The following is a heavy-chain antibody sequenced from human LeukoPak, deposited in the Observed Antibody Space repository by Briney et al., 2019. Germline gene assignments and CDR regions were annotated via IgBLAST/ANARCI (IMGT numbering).Heavy chain of an antibody. CDR2: ISYDGSNK. J-gene: IGHJ4*02. CDR1: GFTFSSYA. D-gene: IGHD6-19*01. Sequence: GGSLRLSCAASGFTFSSYAMHWVRQAPGKGLEWVAVISYDGSNKYYADSVKGRFTISRDNSKNTLYLQMNSLRAEDTAVYYCARDRHSSGWYIGGYYFDYWGQGTLVTVSS. CDR3: ARDRHSSGWYIGGYYFDY. V-gene: IGHV3-30-3*01.